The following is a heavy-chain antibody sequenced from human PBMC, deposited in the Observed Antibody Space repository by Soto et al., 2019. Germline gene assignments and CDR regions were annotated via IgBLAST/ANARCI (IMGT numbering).Heavy chain of an antibody. CDR2: VSAYNGNT. J-gene: IGHJ6*02. Sequence: ASVKVSCKASGYTFTSYGISWVRQAPGQGLEWMGLVSAYNGNTNYAQKLQGRVTMTTDTSTSTAYMELRSLRSDDTAVYYSASDTVWAQVRAVAGSSGYYYYGMDXWGQGTTVTVS. D-gene: IGHD6-19*01. CDR3: ASDTVWAQVRAVAGSSGYYYYGMDX. V-gene: IGHV1-18*04. CDR1: GYTFTSYG.